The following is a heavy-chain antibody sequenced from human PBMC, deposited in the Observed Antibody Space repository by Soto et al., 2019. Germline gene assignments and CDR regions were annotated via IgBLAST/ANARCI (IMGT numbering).Heavy chain of an antibody. D-gene: IGHD2-15*01. Sequence: GGSLRLSCAASGFTFSSYSMNWVRQAPGKGLEWVSYISSSSSTIYYADSVKGRFTISRDNAKNSLYLQMNSLRAEDTAVYYCARDRCSGGSCYFETFDIWGQGTMVTVSS. J-gene: IGHJ3*02. CDR2: ISSSSSTI. CDR1: GFTFSSYS. CDR3: ARDRCSGGSCYFETFDI. V-gene: IGHV3-48*01.